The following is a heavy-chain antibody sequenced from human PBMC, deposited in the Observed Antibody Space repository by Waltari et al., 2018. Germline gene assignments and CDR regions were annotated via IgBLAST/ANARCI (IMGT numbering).Heavy chain of an antibody. D-gene: IGHD4-4*01. J-gene: IGHJ4*02. CDR3: ARDMGIYTNYAAY. V-gene: IGHV3-7*01. Sequence: EVQLVESGGGLVQPGGAMRVACGASVFTFGRPRISWLRQAPGKGLEWVANINEDESETFYADSVKGRFTISRDNAKNSLYLQMNSLRVEDTAYYYCARDMGIYTNYAAYWGQGTLVTVSS. CDR1: VFTFGRPR. CDR2: INEDESET.